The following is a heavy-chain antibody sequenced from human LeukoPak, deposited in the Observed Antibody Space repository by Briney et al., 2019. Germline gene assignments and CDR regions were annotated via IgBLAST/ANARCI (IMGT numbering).Heavy chain of an antibody. D-gene: IGHD3-9*01. Sequence: ASVKVSCKASGYTFTGYYMHWVRQAPGQGLEWMGIINPSGGGTSYAQKFQGRVTMTRDMSTSTVYMELSSLRSEDTAVYYCAREGLRYFDWLLYPFDYWGQGTLVTVSS. CDR1: GYTFTGYY. CDR2: INPSGGGT. CDR3: AREGLRYFDWLLYPFDY. V-gene: IGHV1-46*01. J-gene: IGHJ4*02.